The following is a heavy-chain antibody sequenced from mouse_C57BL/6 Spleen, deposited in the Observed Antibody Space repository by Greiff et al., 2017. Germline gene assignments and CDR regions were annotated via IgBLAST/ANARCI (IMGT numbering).Heavy chain of an antibody. Sequence: QVQLKQSGAELVKPGASVKISCKASGYAFSSYWMNWVQQRPGKGLEWIGLIYPGDGDNNYNGKLKGKATLTADKPSSTAYMQLSSLTSEDSAVYFCARIANFYAMDYWGQGASVTVSS. J-gene: IGHJ4*01. V-gene: IGHV1-80*01. CDR1: GYAFSSYW. CDR2: IYPGDGDN. D-gene: IGHD1-1*01. CDR3: ARIANFYAMDY.